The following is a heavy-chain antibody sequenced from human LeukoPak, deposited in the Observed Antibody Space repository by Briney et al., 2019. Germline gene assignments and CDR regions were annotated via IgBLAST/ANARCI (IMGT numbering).Heavy chain of an antibody. CDR2: ISAYNGNT. V-gene: IGHV1-18*01. Sequence: GSVKVSCKASCFTFTSYGISWGGQAPGQGLEGMGWISAYNGNTNYAQKLEGRVTMTTDTSTSTAYMELRSLRSDDTAVYYCARDYCSSTSGPCYSYWGQGTLVTVSS. CDR3: ARDYCSSTSGPCYSY. D-gene: IGHD2-2*01. CDR1: CFTFTSYG. J-gene: IGHJ4*02.